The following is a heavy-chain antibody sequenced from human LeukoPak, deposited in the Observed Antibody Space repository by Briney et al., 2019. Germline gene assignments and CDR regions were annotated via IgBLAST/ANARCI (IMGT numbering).Heavy chain of an antibody. J-gene: IGHJ3*02. CDR1: GGTFSINA. D-gene: IGHD2-2*01. CDR3: ARDKNSGECVSNSCSGVWPLDI. V-gene: IGHV1-69*05. Sequence: ASVKVSCKASGGTFSINAITWVRQAPGQGLEWMGGIIPMSETPKYTQKFQGRVTITTDESTNTAYMELSSLRSEDTAVYYCARDKNSGECVSNSCSGVWPLDIWGQGTMVTVSS. CDR2: IIPMSETP.